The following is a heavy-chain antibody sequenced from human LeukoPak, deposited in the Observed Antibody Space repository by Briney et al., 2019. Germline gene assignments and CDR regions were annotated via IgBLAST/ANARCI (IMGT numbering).Heavy chain of an antibody. CDR3: ARVGVVAPPGFDY. CDR1: GYTFTGYY. V-gene: IGHV1-2*02. CDR2: INPNSGGT. J-gene: IGHJ4*02. D-gene: IGHD2-2*01. Sequence: ASVKVSCKASGYTFTGYYMHWVRQAPGQGLEWMGWINPNSGGTNYAQKFQGRVTMTRDTSISTAYMELSRLRSDDTAVYYCARVGVVAPPGFDYWGQGTLVTVSS.